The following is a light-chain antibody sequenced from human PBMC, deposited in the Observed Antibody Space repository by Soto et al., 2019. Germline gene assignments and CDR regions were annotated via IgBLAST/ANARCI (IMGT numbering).Light chain of an antibody. V-gene: IGKV1-5*03. CDR2: KAS. Sequence: DVQLTQSPPTLSASVGDRATITCWASQNVSSWLAWYQAKPGKAPNLLIYKASTLESGVPSRFSGSGSGTVFTLTISSLQPDDFASYYCQQYRDYSWTFGQGTKVEI. CDR1: QNVSSW. J-gene: IGKJ1*01. CDR3: QQYRDYSWT.